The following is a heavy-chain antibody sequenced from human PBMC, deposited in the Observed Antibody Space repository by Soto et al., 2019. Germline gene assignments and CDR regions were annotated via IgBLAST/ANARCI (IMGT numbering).Heavy chain of an antibody. CDR1: GFSLSTSGVG. Sequence: QITLKESGPTLVKPTQTLTLTCTFSGFSLSTSGVGVGWIRQPPGKALEWLALIYWGDDKRYSTSLKSRLTINKYTYKNKMVLTMTNMGPVDTVTHYHARKVVVAAEGDDYWGQGTLVTVSS. D-gene: IGHD2-15*01. J-gene: IGHJ4*02. V-gene: IGHV2-5*02. CDR2: IYWGDDK. CDR3: ARKVVVAAEGDDY.